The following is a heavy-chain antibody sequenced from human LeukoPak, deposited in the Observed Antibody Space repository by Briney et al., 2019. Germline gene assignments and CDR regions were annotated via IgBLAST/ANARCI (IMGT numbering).Heavy chain of an antibody. CDR2: ISGMSSTI. J-gene: IGHJ6*03. CDR1: GFTFSTYA. CDR3: ARDPYNGNYGDSYYYYMDV. D-gene: IGHD1-26*01. V-gene: IGHV3-48*01. Sequence: GGSLRLSCSASGFTFSTYAMNWVRQTPGKGLEWLSHISGMSSTIFYADSVKGRFTISRDNTNSSLYLQMNSLRAEDTAIYYCARDPYNGNYGDSYYYYMDVWGKGTTVTISS.